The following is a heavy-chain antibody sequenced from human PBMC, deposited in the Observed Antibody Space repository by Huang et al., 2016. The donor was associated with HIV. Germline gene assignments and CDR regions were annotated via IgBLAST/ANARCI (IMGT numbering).Heavy chain of an antibody. D-gene: IGHD2-8*02. CDR2: MNNDGIIT. CDR3: ARHRSSGGVEEAFDI. J-gene: IGHJ3*02. CDR1: GFTFSSYW. V-gene: IGHV3-74*03. Sequence: EVQLVESGGGLVQPGGYLRLSCAASGFTFSSYWMHWVRQAPGKGLVWLSRMNNDGIITTYADSVNGRITISRDNARNTMYLQMTTLSAGDTAVYYCARHRSSGGVEEAFDIWGPGTLVTVAS.